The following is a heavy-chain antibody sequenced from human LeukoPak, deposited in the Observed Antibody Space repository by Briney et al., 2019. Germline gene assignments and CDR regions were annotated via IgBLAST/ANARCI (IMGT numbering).Heavy chain of an antibody. J-gene: IGHJ4*02. V-gene: IGHV4-34*01. D-gene: IGHD2-15*01. CDR1: GGSFSGYH. CDR2: INHSGST. CDR3: ATSGGSGRLYDY. Sequence: SETLSLTCAVYGGSFSGYHWSWIRQPPGKGLEWIGEINHSGSTNYNPSLKSRVTISVDTSKNQFSLKLSSVTAADTAVYYCATSGGSGRLYDYWGQGTLVTVSS.